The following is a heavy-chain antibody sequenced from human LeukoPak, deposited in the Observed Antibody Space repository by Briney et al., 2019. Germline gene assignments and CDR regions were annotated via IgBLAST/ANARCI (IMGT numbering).Heavy chain of an antibody. CDR3: AKDSWRSVSLSPFDP. D-gene: IGHD5-12*01. Sequence: GGSLRLSCAASGFTFSSYAMSWVRQAPGKGLEWVSAISGSGGSTYYADSVKGRFTISRDNSKNTLYLQMNSLRAEDTAVYYCAKDSWRSVSLSPFDPWGQGTLVTVSS. J-gene: IGHJ5*02. V-gene: IGHV3-23*01. CDR1: GFTFSSYA. CDR2: ISGSGGST.